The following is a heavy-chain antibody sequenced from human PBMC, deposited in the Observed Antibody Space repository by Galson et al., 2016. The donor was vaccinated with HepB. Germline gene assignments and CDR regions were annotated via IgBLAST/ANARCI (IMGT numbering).Heavy chain of an antibody. CDR2: INPSGGST. CDR1: GYTFTSYY. V-gene: IGHV1-46*01. CDR3: ARGEWDYGGSYYFDY. J-gene: IGHJ4*02. Sequence: SVKVSCKASGYTFTSYYMHWVRQAPGQGLEWMGIINPSGGSTSYAQKFQGRVTMTRDTSTSTVYMELSSLRSEDTAAYYCARGEWDYGGSYYFDYWGQGTLVTVSS. D-gene: IGHD4-23*01.